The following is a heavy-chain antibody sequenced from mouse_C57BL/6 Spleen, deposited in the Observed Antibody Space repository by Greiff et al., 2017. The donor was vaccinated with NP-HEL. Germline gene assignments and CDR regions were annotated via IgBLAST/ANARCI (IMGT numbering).Heavy chain of an antibody. Sequence: VQLQQSGPGLVAPSQSLSITCTVSGFSLTSDGVDWVRQSPGKGLEWLGVIWGVGSTNYNSALKSRLSISKDNSKSQVFLKMNSLQTDDTAMYYCARGDYDGYAMDYWGQGTSVTVSS. CDR3: ARGDYDGYAMDY. CDR2: IWGVGST. D-gene: IGHD2-4*01. CDR1: GFSLTSDG. V-gene: IGHV2-6*01. J-gene: IGHJ4*01.